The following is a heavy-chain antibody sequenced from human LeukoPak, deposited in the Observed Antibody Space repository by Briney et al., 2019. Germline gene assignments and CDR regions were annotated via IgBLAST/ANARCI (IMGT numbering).Heavy chain of an antibody. CDR2: ISYDGSNK. V-gene: IGHV3-30*18. CDR1: GFTFSSYG. D-gene: IGHD4-17*01. CDR3: AKDLRATVTTGDAFDY. J-gene: IGHJ4*02. Sequence: GRSLRLPCAASGFTFSSYGMHWVRQAPGKGLEWVAVISYDGSNKYYADSVKGRFTISRGNSKNTLYLQMNSLRAEDTAVYYCAKDLRATVTTGDAFDYWGQGTLVTVSS.